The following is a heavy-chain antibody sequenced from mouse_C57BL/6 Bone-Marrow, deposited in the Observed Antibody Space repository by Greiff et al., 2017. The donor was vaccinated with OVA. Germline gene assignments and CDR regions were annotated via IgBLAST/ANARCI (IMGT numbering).Heavy chain of an antibody. V-gene: IGHV1-15*01. Sequence: VQLQQSGAELVRPGASVTLSCKASGYTFTDYEMHWVKQTPVHGLEWIGAIDPETGGTAYNQKFKGKAILTADKSSSTAYMELRSLTSEDSAVYYCTRGLRSKGYAMDDWGQGTSVTVSS. CDR1: GYTFTDYE. J-gene: IGHJ4*01. CDR3: TRGLRSKGYAMDD. CDR2: IDPETGGT. D-gene: IGHD1-1*01.